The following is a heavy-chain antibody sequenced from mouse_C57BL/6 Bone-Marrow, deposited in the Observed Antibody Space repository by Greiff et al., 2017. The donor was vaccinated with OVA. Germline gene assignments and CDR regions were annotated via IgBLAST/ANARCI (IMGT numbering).Heavy chain of an antibody. Sequence: DVQLQESGPGLVKPSQSLSLTCSVTGYSITSGYYWNWIRQFPGNKLEWMGYISYDGSNNYNPSLKNRISITRDTSKNQFFLKLNSVTTEDTATYYCARERKDRGFDYWGQGTTLTVSS. D-gene: IGHD3-3*01. CDR2: ISYDGSN. CDR1: GYSITSGYY. V-gene: IGHV3-6*01. J-gene: IGHJ2*01. CDR3: ARERKDRGFDY.